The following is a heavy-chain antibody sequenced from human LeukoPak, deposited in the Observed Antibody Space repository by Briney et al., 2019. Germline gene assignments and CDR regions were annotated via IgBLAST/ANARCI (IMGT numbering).Heavy chain of an antibody. CDR3: AKGNAGHCSGTSCHPFVF. D-gene: IGHD2-8*02. CDR2: ISGSDPGT. J-gene: IGHJ4*02. CDR1: GFTFSTYA. Sequence: GGSLRLSCSASGFTFSTYAMSYVPQVPGKGLEWVSAISGSDPGTYYADSVKGRFTISRDNSRNTLHLQMNGLRVEDTAIYYCAKGNAGHCSGTSCHPFVFWGQGTLVTVSS. V-gene: IGHV3-23*01.